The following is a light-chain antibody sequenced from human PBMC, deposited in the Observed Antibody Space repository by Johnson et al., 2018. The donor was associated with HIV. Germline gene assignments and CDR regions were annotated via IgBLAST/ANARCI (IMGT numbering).Light chain of an antibody. CDR2: DNN. V-gene: IGLV1-51*01. J-gene: IGLJ1*01. Sequence: QSVLTQPPSMSAAPGQQVTISCSGSSSNIGNNYVSWYQQLQGTAPKLLIYDNNKRPSGIPDRFSGSKSGTSATLGITGLQTGDEADYYCGTWDSSLSAYVFGTGTKVTVL. CDR3: GTWDSSLSAYV. CDR1: SSNIGNNY.